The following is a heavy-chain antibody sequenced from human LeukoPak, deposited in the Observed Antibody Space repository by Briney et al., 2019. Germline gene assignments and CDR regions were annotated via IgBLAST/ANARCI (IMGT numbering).Heavy chain of an antibody. D-gene: IGHD6-13*01. J-gene: IGHJ5*02. CDR2: ISGSGGST. CDR1: GFTFSSYA. Sequence: GGSLRLSCAASGFTFSSYAMSWVRQAPGKGLEWVSAISGSGGSTYYADSVKGRFTISRDNSKNTLYLQMNSLRAEDTAVYYCAKDRSSSWYRAPDWFDPWGQGTLVTVSS. V-gene: IGHV3-23*01. CDR3: AKDRSSSWYRAPDWFDP.